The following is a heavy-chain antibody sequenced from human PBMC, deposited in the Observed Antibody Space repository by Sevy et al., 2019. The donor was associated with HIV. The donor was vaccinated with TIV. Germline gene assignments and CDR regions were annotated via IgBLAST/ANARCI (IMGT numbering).Heavy chain of an antibody. Sequence: SETLSLTCAVYGGSFSGYYWSWIRQPPGKGLEWIGEINHSGSTNYNPSLKSRVTISVDTSKNQFSLKLSSVTAADTAAYYCARWYYYGSGFDYWGQGTLVTVSS. J-gene: IGHJ4*02. CDR1: GGSFSGYY. D-gene: IGHD3-10*01. CDR3: ARWYYYGSGFDY. V-gene: IGHV4-34*01. CDR2: INHSGST.